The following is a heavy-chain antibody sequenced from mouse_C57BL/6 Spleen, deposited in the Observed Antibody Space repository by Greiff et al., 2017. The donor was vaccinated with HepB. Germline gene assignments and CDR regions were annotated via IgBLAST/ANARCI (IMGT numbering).Heavy chain of an antibody. CDR1: GYTFTSYW. Sequence: VQLQQSGTELVKPGASVKLSCKASGYTFTSYWMHWVKQRPGQGLEWIGNINPSNGGTNYNEKFKSKATLTVDKSTSTAYMQLSSMTSEDPAVYYCSRWVYGSILGFTYWGQGTLVTVSA. J-gene: IGHJ3*01. CDR3: SRWVYGSILGFTY. D-gene: IGHD1-1*01. V-gene: IGHV1-53*01. CDR2: INPSNGGT.